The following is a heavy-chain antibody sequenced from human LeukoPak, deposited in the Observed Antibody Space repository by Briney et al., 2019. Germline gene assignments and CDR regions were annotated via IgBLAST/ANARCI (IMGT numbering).Heavy chain of an antibody. J-gene: IGHJ3*02. CDR2: IRSKAYGGTT. V-gene: IGHV3-49*03. CDR1: GFTFGDYA. CDR3: TSSGGNWAFDI. Sequence: PGRSLRLSCTASGFTFGDYARSWFRQAPGKGLEWVGFIRSKAYGGTTEYAASVKGRFTISRDDSKSIAYLQMNSLKTEDTAVYYCTSSGGNWAFDIWGQGTMVTVSS. D-gene: IGHD2-15*01.